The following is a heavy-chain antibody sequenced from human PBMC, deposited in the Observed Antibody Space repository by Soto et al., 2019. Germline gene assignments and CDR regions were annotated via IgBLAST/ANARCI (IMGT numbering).Heavy chain of an antibody. D-gene: IGHD5-12*01. CDR1: GGTFSSYT. CDR2: IIPILGIA. V-gene: IGHV1-69*02. Sequence: QVQLVQSGAEVKKPGSSVKVSCKASGGTFSSYTISWVRQAPGQGLEWMGRIIPILGIANYAQKFQGRVTITADKSTSTAYMELSRLRSEDTAVYYCARGGTGWLQSYFDYWGQGTLVTVSS. J-gene: IGHJ4*02. CDR3: ARGGTGWLQSYFDY.